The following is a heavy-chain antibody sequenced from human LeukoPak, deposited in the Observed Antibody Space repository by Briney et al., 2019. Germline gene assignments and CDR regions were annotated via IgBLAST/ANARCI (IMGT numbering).Heavy chain of an antibody. J-gene: IGHJ4*02. Sequence: SETLSLTCTVSGGSISSYYWSWIRQPAGKGLEWIGRIYASGSTSYNPSLKSRVTMSIDTSENQFSLKLSSVTAADTAVYYCARVYSSSSGTTFDYWGQGALVTVSS. CDR3: ARVYSSSSGTTFDY. V-gene: IGHV4-4*07. CDR2: IYASGST. CDR1: GGSISSYY. D-gene: IGHD6-6*01.